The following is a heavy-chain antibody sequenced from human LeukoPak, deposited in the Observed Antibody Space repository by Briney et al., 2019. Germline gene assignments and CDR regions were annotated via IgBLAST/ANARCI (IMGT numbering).Heavy chain of an antibody. CDR2: IRFDGSNR. CDR1: GLTLSTFG. V-gene: IGHV3-30*02. J-gene: IGHJ4*02. Sequence: GGSLRLSCAACGLTLSTFGMHWVRQAPGKGLEWVAFIRFDGSNRYYAESLKGRFTISRDNSKNTLYLQMNSLRAEDTAIYFFAKGGYYFDYWGQGALVIVSS. CDR3: AKGGYYFDY.